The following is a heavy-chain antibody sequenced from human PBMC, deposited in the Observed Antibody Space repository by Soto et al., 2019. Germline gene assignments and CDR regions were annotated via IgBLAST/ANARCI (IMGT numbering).Heavy chain of an antibody. CDR2: IIPIFGTV. CDR1: GGTFSKYP. J-gene: IGHJ2*01. V-gene: IGHV1-69*05. Sequence: QVQLVQSGAEVKKPGSSVKVSCKASGGTFSKYPVSWVRQAPGQGLEWMGGIIPIFGTVNYAQKFQGRLTITSDESPSRADMELSSLRSEDTAVYYCARGNHRWLQLWYFDLWGRGTLVTVSS. CDR3: ARGNHRWLQLWYFDL. D-gene: IGHD5-12*01.